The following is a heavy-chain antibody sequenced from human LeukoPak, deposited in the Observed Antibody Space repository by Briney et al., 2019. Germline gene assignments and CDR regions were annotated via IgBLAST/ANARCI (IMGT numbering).Heavy chain of an antibody. CDR3: TRLDSVVVTAAHDY. D-gene: IGHD2-21*02. Sequence: GGSLRLPCATSGFTFSGSAMHWVRQASGKGPEWVGRIRNKAKSYATAYAESVKGRFTISRDDSKNTAYLQMNSLKTEDTAVYYCTRLDSVVVTAAHDYWGQGTLVTVSS. J-gene: IGHJ4*02. V-gene: IGHV3-73*01. CDR1: GFTFSGSA. CDR2: IRNKAKSYAT.